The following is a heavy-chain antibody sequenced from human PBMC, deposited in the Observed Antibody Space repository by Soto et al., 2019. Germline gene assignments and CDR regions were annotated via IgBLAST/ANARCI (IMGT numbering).Heavy chain of an antibody. D-gene: IGHD3-16*01. Sequence: QVQLQQWGAGLLKPSETLSLTCAVYGGSFSGYYWSWIRQPPGKGLEWIGEISHSGSTNYNPSLKSRVTISVDTTKNQFSLRLSSVTAADTAVYYWARGWGPRQPGPHWYFDLWGRGTLVTVSS. CDR1: GGSFSGYY. CDR3: ARGWGPRQPGPHWYFDL. CDR2: ISHSGST. V-gene: IGHV4-34*01. J-gene: IGHJ2*01.